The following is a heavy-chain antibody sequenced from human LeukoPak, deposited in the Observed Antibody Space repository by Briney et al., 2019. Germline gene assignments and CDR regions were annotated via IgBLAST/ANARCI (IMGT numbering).Heavy chain of an antibody. CDR2: IYHSGST. CDR1: GYSISSGYY. CDR3: ARVNPTGSGSYGDY. V-gene: IGHV4-38-2*02. D-gene: IGHD1-26*01. Sequence: NPSETLSLTCTVSGYSISSGYYWGWIRQPPGKGLEWIGSIYHSGSTYYNPSLKSRVTISVDTSKNQFSLKLSSVTAADTAVYYCARVNPTGSGSYGDYWGQGTLVTVSS. J-gene: IGHJ4*02.